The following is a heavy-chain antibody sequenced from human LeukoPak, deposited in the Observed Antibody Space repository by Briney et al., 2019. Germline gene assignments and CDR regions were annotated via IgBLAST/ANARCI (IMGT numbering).Heavy chain of an antibody. Sequence: SETLSLXCAVYGGSFSGYYWSWIRQPPGKGLEWIGEINHSGSTNYNPSLKSRVTISVDTSKNQFSLKLSSVTAADTAVYYCARGYRNIVVVPAAHFDYWGQGTLVTVSS. V-gene: IGHV4-34*01. CDR2: INHSGST. CDR3: ARGYRNIVVVPAAHFDY. J-gene: IGHJ4*02. D-gene: IGHD2-2*01. CDR1: GGSFSGYY.